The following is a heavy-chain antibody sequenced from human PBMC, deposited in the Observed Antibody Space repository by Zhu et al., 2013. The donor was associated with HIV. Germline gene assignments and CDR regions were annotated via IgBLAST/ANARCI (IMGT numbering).Heavy chain of an antibody. CDR2: INHSGST. V-gene: IGHV4-34*01. D-gene: IGHD3-22*01. CDR3: ARDSSSGYPSYFDY. Sequence: VQLQQWGAGLLKPSETLSLTCAVYGGSFSGYYWSWIRQPPGKGLEWIGEINHSGSTNYNPSLESRVTISVDTSKNQFSLKLSSVSAADTAVYYCARDSSSGYPSYFDYWAREPWSPSPQ. CDR1: GGSFSGYY. J-gene: IGHJ4*02.